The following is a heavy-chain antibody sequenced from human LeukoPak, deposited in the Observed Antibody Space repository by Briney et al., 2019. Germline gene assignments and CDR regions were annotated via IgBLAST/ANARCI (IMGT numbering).Heavy chain of an antibody. V-gene: IGHV3-48*01. D-gene: IGHD3-10*01. Sequence: GGSLRLSCAASGFTFSSYSMNWVRQAPGKGLEWVSYISSSSSTIYYADSVKGRFTISRDNAKNSLYLQMNSLRAEDTAVYYCARLSAGSGAWGQGTLVTVSS. J-gene: IGHJ5*02. CDR1: GFTFSSYS. CDR3: ARLSAGSGA. CDR2: ISSSSSTI.